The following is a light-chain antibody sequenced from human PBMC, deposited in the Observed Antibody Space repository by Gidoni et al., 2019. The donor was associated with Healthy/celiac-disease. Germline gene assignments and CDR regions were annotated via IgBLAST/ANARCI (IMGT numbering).Light chain of an antibody. CDR2: GAS. Sequence: EIVMTQSTATLSVSPGERATLSCRASQSVSSNLAWYQQKPGQAPRLLIYGASTRATGIPARFSGSGSGTAFPLTISSLHSEDFAVYYCQQYNNWPPWTFGQGTKVEI. CDR1: QSVSSN. V-gene: IGKV3-15*01. CDR3: QQYNNWPPWT. J-gene: IGKJ1*01.